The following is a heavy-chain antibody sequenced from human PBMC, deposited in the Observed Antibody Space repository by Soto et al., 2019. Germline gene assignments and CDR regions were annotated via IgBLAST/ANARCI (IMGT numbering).Heavy chain of an antibody. Sequence: QVRLVQSGTEVKKPGASVKVSCQASGYMFTSYYIHWVRQAPGQGLEWVGIINPSGGKTSSAQNFQGRVTLSSDTSTNTVYMELSGLQSEDTAVYYCARDLKARRLVTYYYYFGLDVWGQGTTVTVS. V-gene: IGHV1-46*01. J-gene: IGHJ6*02. CDR3: ARDLKARRLVTYYYYFGLDV. D-gene: IGHD6-6*01. CDR2: INPSGGKT. CDR1: GYMFTSYY.